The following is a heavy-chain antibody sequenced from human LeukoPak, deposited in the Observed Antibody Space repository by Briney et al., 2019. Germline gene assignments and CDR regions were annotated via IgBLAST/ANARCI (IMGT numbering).Heavy chain of an antibody. D-gene: IGHD5-18*01. J-gene: IGHJ6*03. Sequence: SETLSLTCTVSGYSISSGFYWGWIRQPPGKGLEWIGYIYYSGSTNYKSSLKSRVTISVDTSKNQFSLKLSSVTAADTAVYYCARTTEGGYSYGYFYYYYMDVWGKGTTVTVSS. V-gene: IGHV4-61*01. CDR1: GYSISSGFY. CDR3: ARTTEGGYSYGYFYYYYMDV. CDR2: IYYSGST.